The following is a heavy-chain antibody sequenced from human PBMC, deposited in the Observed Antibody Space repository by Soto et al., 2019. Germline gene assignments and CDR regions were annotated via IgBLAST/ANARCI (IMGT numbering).Heavy chain of an antibody. D-gene: IGHD2-15*01. V-gene: IGHV1-69*10. J-gene: IGHJ3*02. Sequence: VKVSCKASGGTFSSYTISWVRQAPVQGLEWMGRIIPILGIANYAQKFQGRVTITADKSTSTAYMELSSLRSEDTAVYYCARDSTGAATVGAFDIWGQGTMVTVSS. CDR3: ARDSTGAATVGAFDI. CDR1: GGTFSSYT. CDR2: IIPILGIA.